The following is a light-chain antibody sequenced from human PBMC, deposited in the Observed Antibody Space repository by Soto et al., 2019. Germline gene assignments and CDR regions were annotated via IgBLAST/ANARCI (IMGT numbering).Light chain of an antibody. V-gene: IGLV1-47*02. CDR2: GNT. Sequence: ELTQPPSVSVAPGQTARITCGGNDIRFKSVHWYQQLPGTAPKLLIYGNTQRPSGVPDRFSGSKSGTSVSLAISGLRSEDEADYYCAAWDDSLRGYVFGTGTKLTVL. CDR3: AAWDDSLRGYV. J-gene: IGLJ1*01. CDR1: DIRFKS.